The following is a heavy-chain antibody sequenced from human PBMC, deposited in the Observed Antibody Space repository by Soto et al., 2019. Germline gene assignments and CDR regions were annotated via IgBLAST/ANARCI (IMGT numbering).Heavy chain of an antibody. CDR1: GGSISSSSYY. CDR2: IYYSGST. CDR3: ARGGLLWFGELFGLDY. V-gene: IGHV4-39*01. J-gene: IGHJ4*02. Sequence: QLQLQESGPGLVKPSETLSLTCTVSGGSISSSSYYWGWIRQPPGKGLEWIGSIYYSGSTYYNPSLKSRVTISVDTSKNQFTLKLSSVTAADTAVYYCARGGLLWFGELFGLDYWGQGTLVTVSS. D-gene: IGHD3-10*01.